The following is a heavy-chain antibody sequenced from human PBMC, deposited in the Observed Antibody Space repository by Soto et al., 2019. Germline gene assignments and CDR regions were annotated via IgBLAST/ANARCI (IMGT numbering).Heavy chain of an antibody. CDR2: INPSGGST. V-gene: IGHV1-46*01. CDR1: GYTFTSYY. CDR3: ARAYILTGYYDAFDI. Sequence: ASLKVSCKASGYTFTSYYMHWVRQAPGQGLEWMGIINPSGGSTSYAQKFQGRVTMTRDTSTSTVYMELSSLRSEDTAVYYCARAYILTGYYDAFDIWGQGTMVTVSS. J-gene: IGHJ3*02. D-gene: IGHD3-9*01.